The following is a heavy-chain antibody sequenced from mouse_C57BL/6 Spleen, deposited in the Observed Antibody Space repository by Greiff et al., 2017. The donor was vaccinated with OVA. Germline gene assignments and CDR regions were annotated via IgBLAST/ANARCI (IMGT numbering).Heavy chain of an antibody. CDR2: INPSSGYT. V-gene: IGHV1-7*01. Sequence: QVQLQQSGAELAKPGASVKLSCKASGFTFTSYWMHWVKQRPGQGLEWIGYINPSSGYTKYNQKFKDKATLTADKSSSTAYMQLNSLTCEVSSVYYCAKTYYYGSSYGDAMDYWGQGTSVTVSS. D-gene: IGHD1-1*01. J-gene: IGHJ4*01. CDR1: GFTFTSYW. CDR3: AKTYYYGSSYGDAMDY.